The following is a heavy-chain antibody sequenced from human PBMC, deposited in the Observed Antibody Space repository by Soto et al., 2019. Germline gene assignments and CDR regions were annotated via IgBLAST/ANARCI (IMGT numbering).Heavy chain of an antibody. V-gene: IGHV3-48*02. CDR1: GFTFSSYS. CDR3: AREGGSLNWFDP. D-gene: IGHD1-26*01. Sequence: EVQLVESGGGLVQPGGSLRLSCAASGFTFSSYSMNWVRQAPGKGLEWVSYISSSSSTIYYADSVKGRFTISRDNAKNSLYLQLNRLRDEDTAVYYCAREGGSLNWFDPWGQGTLVTVSS. J-gene: IGHJ5*02. CDR2: ISSSSSTI.